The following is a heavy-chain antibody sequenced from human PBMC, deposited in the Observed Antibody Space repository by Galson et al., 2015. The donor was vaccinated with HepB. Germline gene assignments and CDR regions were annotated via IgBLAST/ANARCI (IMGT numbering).Heavy chain of an antibody. V-gene: IGHV3-7*03. Sequence: SLRLSCAASGFTFSSYWMSWVRQAPGKGLEWVANIKQDGSEKYYVDSVKGRFTISRDNAKNSLYLQMNSLRAEDTAVYYCARDLGFSSGWYRGDFDYWGRGTLVTVSS. D-gene: IGHD6-19*01. CDR3: ARDLGFSSGWYRGDFDY. CDR1: GFTFSSYW. J-gene: IGHJ4*02. CDR2: IKQDGSEK.